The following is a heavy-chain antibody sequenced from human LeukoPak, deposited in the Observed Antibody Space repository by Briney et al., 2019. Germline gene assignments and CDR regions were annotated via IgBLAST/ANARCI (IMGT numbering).Heavy chain of an antibody. CDR2: ISWNSGSI. J-gene: IGHJ4*02. CDR3: AKGGSYYVTTPNFDY. D-gene: IGHD1-26*01. V-gene: IGHV3-9*01. Sequence: PGGSLRLSCAASGFTFDDYAMQWVRQAPGKGLEWVSGISWNSGSIGYADSVKGRFTISRDNAKNSLYLQMNSLRAEDTALYYCAKGGSYYVTTPNFDYWGQGTLVTVSS. CDR1: GFTFDDYA.